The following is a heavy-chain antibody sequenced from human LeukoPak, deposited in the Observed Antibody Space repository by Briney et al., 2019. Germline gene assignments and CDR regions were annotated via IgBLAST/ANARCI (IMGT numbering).Heavy chain of an antibody. CDR3: AIADNWGFDY. V-gene: IGHV3-21*05. CDR1: GFAFSDFS. D-gene: IGHD7-27*01. Sequence: GGSLRLSCAASGFAFSDFSMNWVRQAPGKGLEWVADVRGSRSGLGSGNYYADSVKGRFTISRDDAKNSLYLQMNSLRAEDTAFYYWAIADNWGFDYWGQGALVTVSS. CDR2: VRGSRSGLGSGN. J-gene: IGHJ4*02.